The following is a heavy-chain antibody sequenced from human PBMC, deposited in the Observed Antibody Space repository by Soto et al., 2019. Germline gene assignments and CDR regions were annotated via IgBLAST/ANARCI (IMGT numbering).Heavy chain of an antibody. D-gene: IGHD3-22*01. Sequence: SVKVSCKASGGTFSSSAISWVRQAPGQGLEWMGGIIPVFGIANYAQKFQGRVSITADESTSTAHMELSSLTSEDTAVYYCAREWENVIVVPGLFDPWGKGTLVTVSS. CDR2: IIPVFGIA. CDR1: GGTFSSSA. J-gene: IGHJ5*02. CDR3: AREWENVIVVPGLFDP. V-gene: IGHV1-69*13.